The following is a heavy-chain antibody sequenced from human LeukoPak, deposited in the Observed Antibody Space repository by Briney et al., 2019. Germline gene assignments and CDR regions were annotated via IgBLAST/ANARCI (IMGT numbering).Heavy chain of an antibody. V-gene: IGHV4-39*07. CDR3: ARVSGSSGKSFDY. CDR2: IYYSGST. Sequence: SETLSLTCTVSGGSISSSSYYWGWIRQPPGKGLEWIGSIYYSGSTYYNPSLKSRVTISVDTSKNQFCLKLSSVTAADTAVYYCARVSGSSGKSFDYWGQGTLVTVSS. D-gene: IGHD3-22*01. J-gene: IGHJ4*02. CDR1: GGSISSSSYY.